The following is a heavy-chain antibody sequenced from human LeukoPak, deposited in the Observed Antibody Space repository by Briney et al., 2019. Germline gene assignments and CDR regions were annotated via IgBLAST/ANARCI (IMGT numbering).Heavy chain of an antibody. V-gene: IGHV1-69*13. CDR1: GGTFSSYA. CDR2: IIPIFGTA. Sequence: SVNVSCKASGGTFSSYAISWVRQAPGQGLKWMGGIIPIFGTANYAQKFQGRVTITADESTSTAYMELSSLRSKDTAVYYCARGRGYSYGYWFDPWGQGTLVTVSS. J-gene: IGHJ5*02. D-gene: IGHD5-18*01. CDR3: ARGRGYSYGYWFDP.